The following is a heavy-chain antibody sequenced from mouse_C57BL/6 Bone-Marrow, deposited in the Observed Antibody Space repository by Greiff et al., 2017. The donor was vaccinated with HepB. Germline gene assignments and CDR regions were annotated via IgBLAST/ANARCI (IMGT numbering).Heavy chain of an antibody. D-gene: IGHD2-1*01. Sequence: VQLQQSGPELVKPGASVKISCKASGYAFSSSWMNWVKQRPGKGLEWIGRIYPGDGDTNYNGKFKGKATLTADKSSSTAYMQLSSRTSEDSAVYFCARGGNYVVDYWGQGTSVTVSS. CDR1: GYAFSSSW. CDR3: ARGGNYVVDY. V-gene: IGHV1-82*01. CDR2: IYPGDGDT. J-gene: IGHJ4*01.